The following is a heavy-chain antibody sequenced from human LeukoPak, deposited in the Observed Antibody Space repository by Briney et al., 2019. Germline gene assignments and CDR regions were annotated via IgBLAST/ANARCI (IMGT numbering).Heavy chain of an antibody. J-gene: IGHJ4*02. V-gene: IGHV3-48*01. Sequence: GGSLRLSCAVSGFTLSSYNMNWVRQAPGKGLEWVSYIRNSGNTIYYADSVKGRFTISRDPAKNSLYLQMNSLRAEDTAVYYCAGEYWGYYDDSGYPFDNWGQGTLVTVSS. CDR1: GFTLSSYN. CDR2: IRNSGNTI. D-gene: IGHD3-22*01. CDR3: AGEYWGYYDDSGYPFDN.